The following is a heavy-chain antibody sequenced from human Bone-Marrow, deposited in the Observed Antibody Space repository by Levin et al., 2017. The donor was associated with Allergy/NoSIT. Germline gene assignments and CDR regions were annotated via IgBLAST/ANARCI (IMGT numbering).Heavy chain of an antibody. V-gene: IGHV3-48*01. D-gene: IGHD3-10*01. J-gene: IGHJ6*03. CDR3: ARDALLWFGVPEGYYMDG. CDR2: ISSSSSTI. CDR1: GFTFSSYS. Sequence: PGGSLRLSCAASGFTFSSYSMNWVRQAPGKGLEWVSYISSSSSTIYYADSVKGRFTISRDNAKNSLYLQMNSLRAEDTAVYYCARDALLWFGVPEGYYMDGWGKGTTVTVSS.